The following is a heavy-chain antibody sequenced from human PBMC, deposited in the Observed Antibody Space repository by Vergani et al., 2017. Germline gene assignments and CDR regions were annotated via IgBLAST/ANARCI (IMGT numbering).Heavy chain of an antibody. CDR3: ARRDLAVAGTTDY. J-gene: IGHJ4*02. CDR2: IWYDGSNK. D-gene: IGHD6-19*01. V-gene: IGHV3-33*01. CDR1: GFTFSSYG. Sequence: QVQLVESGGGVVQPGRSLSLSCAASGFTFSSYGMHWVRQAPGKGLEWVAVIWYDGSNKYYADSVKGRFTISRDNSKNTLYLQMNSLRAEDTAVYYCARRDLAVAGTTDYWGQGTLVTVSS.